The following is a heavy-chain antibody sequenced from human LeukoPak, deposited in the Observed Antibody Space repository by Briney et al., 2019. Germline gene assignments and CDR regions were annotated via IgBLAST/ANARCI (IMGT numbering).Heavy chain of an antibody. Sequence: GGSLRLSCAASGFTFSSYSMNWVRQAPGKGLEWVSYISSSSSTIYYADSVKGRLTISRDNAKNSLYLQMNSLRDEDTAVYYCSRRTTGNNWFDPCGQGTLVTVSS. V-gene: IGHV3-48*02. CDR1: GFTFSSYS. J-gene: IGHJ5*02. CDR2: ISSSSSTI. D-gene: IGHD1-1*01. CDR3: SRRTTGNNWFDP.